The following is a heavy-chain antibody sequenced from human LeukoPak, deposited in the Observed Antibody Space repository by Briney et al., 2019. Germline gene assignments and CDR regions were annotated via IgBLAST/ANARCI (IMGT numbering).Heavy chain of an antibody. Sequence: PGGSLRLSCAASGFTFSGSAMHWVRQASGKGLEWVGRIRSKANSYATAYAASVKGRFTISRDDSKNTAYQQMNSLKTEDTAVYYCTRRYYYGSGSPPTNYYYYYMDVWGKGTTVTVSS. CDR2: IRSKANSYAT. V-gene: IGHV3-73*01. D-gene: IGHD3-10*01. J-gene: IGHJ6*03. CDR3: TRRYYYGSGSPPTNYYYYYMDV. CDR1: GFTFSGSA.